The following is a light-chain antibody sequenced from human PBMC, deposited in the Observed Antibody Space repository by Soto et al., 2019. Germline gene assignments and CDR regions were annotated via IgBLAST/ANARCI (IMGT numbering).Light chain of an antibody. CDR3: QQSYRTPYT. CDR2: DAS. Sequence: DIQMTQSPSSLSASVGDRVTITCRASQGISTYLVWYQQRQGRAPKLLIYDASSLLSGVPSRSSGSGSGTDFTITISSLQPEYFATYYSQQSYRTPYTLGQGTKLETK. V-gene: IGKV1-39*01. CDR1: QGISTY. J-gene: IGKJ2*01.